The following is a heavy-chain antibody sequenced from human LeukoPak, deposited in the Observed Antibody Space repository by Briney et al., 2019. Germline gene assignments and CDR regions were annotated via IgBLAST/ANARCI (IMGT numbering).Heavy chain of an antibody. CDR2: ISYDGSNK. CDR1: GFTFGSYA. V-gene: IGHV3-30-3*01. Sequence: GGSLRLSCAASGFTFGSYAMHWVRQAPGKGLEWVAVISYDGSNKYYADSVKGRFTISRDNSKNTLYLQMNSQRAEDTAVYYSARDYEGATENYFDYWGQGTLVTVSS. J-gene: IGHJ4*02. D-gene: IGHD1-26*01. CDR3: ARDYEGATENYFDY.